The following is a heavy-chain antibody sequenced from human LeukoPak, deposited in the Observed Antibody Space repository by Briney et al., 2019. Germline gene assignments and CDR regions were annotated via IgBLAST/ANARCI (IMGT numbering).Heavy chain of an antibody. Sequence: SETLSLTCAVSGGSISSGGYSWSWKRQPPGKGLEWIGYIYHSGSTYYNPSLKSRVTISVDRSKNQFSLKLSSVTAADTAVYYCASQYYYDSSGYHMDYWGQGTLVTVSS. CDR2: IYHSGST. CDR3: ASQYYYDSSGYHMDY. J-gene: IGHJ4*02. D-gene: IGHD3-22*01. V-gene: IGHV4-30-2*01. CDR1: GGSISSGGYS.